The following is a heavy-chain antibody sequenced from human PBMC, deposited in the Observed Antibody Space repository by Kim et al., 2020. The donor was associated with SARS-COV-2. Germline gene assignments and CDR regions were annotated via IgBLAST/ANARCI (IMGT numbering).Heavy chain of an antibody. CDR3: ACRGVDTAMVRRAYYYYGMDV. Sequence: SETLSLTCTVSGGSISSSSYYWGWIRQPPGKGLEWIGSIYYSGSTYYNPSLKSRVTIPVDTSKNQFSLKLSSVTAADTAVYYCACRGVDTAMVRRAYYYYGMDVWGQGTTVTVSS. CDR1: GGSISSSSYY. D-gene: IGHD5-18*01. CDR2: IYYSGST. V-gene: IGHV4-39*01. J-gene: IGHJ6*02.